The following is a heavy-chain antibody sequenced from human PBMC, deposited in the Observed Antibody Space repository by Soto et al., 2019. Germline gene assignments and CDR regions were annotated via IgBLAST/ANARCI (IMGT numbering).Heavy chain of an antibody. CDR2: ISGSGGST. CDR1: GFTFSSYA. CDR3: AKEIAAAGTLYYYYYGMDV. Sequence: GSLRLSCAASGFTFSSYAMSWVRQAPGKGLEWVSAISGSGGSTYYADSVKGRFTISRDNSKNTLYLQMNSLRAEDTAVYYCAKEIAAAGTLYYYYYGMDVWGQGTKVTVSS. J-gene: IGHJ6*02. D-gene: IGHD6-13*01. V-gene: IGHV3-23*01.